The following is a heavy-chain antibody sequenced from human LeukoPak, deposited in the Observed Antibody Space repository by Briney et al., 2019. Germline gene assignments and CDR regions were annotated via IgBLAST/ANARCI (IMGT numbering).Heavy chain of an antibody. CDR3: ARTIMITFGGIIDAFDI. Sequence: GGSLRLSCAASGFTFSSYSMNWVRQAPGKGLEWVSYISSSSGTIYYADSVKGRFTISRDNAKNSLYLQMNSLRAEDTAVYYCARTIMITFGGIIDAFDIWGQGTMVTVSS. D-gene: IGHD3-16*02. J-gene: IGHJ3*02. V-gene: IGHV3-48*04. CDR1: GFTFSSYS. CDR2: ISSSSGTI.